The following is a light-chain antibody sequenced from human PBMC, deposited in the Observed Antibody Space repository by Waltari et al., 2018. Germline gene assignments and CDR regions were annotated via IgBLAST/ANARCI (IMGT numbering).Light chain of an antibody. J-gene: IGKJ4*01. CDR3: QQRHNWPLT. CDR2: DTS. V-gene: IGKV3-11*01. CDR1: QSVRSY. Sequence: EIVLTQSPATLSLSPGERATLSCRASQSVRSYLAWYQQKPGQAPRPLIYDTSNRASGTPARFSDSGSGTDFSLSISSLEPEDFAVYYCQQRHNWPLTFGGGTKVEIK.